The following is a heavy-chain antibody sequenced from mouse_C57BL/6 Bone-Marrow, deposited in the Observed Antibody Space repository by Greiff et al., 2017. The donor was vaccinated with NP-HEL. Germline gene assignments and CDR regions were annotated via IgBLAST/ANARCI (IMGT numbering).Heavy chain of an antibody. CDR2: IHPNSGST. CDR3: AREGDYYSSSLYWYFDV. CDR1: GYTFTSYW. J-gene: IGHJ1*03. Sequence: QVQLKQPGAELVKPGASVKLSCKASGYTFTSYWMHWVKQRPGQGLEWIGMIHPNSGSTNYNEKFKSKATLTVDKSSSTAYMQLSSLTSEDSAVYYCAREGDYYSSSLYWYFDVWGTGTTVTVSS. D-gene: IGHD1-1*01. V-gene: IGHV1-64*01.